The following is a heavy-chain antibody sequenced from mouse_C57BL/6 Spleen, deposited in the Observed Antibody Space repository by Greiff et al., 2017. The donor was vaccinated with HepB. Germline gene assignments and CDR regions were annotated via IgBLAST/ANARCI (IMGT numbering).Heavy chain of an antibody. Sequence: QVQLQQSGAELVRPGTSVKVSCKASGYAFTNYLIEWVKQRPGQGLEWIGVINPGSGGTNYNEKFKGKATLTADKSSSTAYMQLSSLTSEDSAVYFCARSEAQAYFDYWGQGTTLTVSS. CDR1: GYAFTNYL. V-gene: IGHV1-54*01. J-gene: IGHJ2*01. CDR2: INPGSGGT. CDR3: ARSEAQAYFDY. D-gene: IGHD3-2*02.